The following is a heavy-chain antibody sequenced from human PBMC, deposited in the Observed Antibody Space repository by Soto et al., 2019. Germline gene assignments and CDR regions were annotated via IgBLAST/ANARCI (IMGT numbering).Heavy chain of an antibody. CDR2: IYTSGST. J-gene: IGHJ3*02. CDR3: AVRLQDSGSDAFDI. Sequence: SEPKPHRSTVAGGSSGNHDCRWIRKRAGKGLEWIGRIYTSGSTNYNPSLKSRVTMSVDTSKNQFSLKLSSVTAADTAVYYCAVRLQDSGSDAFDIWGQGTMVSGSS. V-gene: IGHV4-4*07. D-gene: IGHD3-16*01. CDR1: GGSSGNHD.